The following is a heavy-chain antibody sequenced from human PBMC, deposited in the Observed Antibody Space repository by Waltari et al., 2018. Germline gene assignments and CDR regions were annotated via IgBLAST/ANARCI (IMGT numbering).Heavy chain of an antibody. V-gene: IGHV4-38-2*01. CDR1: GHSIRSEYF. Sequence: QVQLQESGPGLVKPSETLSLTCAVFGHSIRSEYFWGWIRQPPGKGLEWIGTTHHDGATFYSPSLQNRITIALDTSNNQFSLGLRSMTAADTAVYYWAAVAWHYSVRIDYWGQGTLVTVSS. D-gene: IGHD6-19*01. CDR3: AAVAWHYSVRIDY. CDR2: THHDGAT. J-gene: IGHJ4*02.